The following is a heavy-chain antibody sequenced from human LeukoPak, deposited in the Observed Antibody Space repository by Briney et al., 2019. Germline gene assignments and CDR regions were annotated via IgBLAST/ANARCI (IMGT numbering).Heavy chain of an antibody. CDR1: GYTFTGYY. CDR2: INPNSGGT. V-gene: IGHV1-2*02. D-gene: IGHD3-22*01. CDR3: ARDSTASTYYYDSSGYGLGGMDV. Sequence: ASVKVSCKASGYTFTGYYMHWVRQAPGQGLEWMGWINPNSGGTNYAQKFQGRVTMTRDTSISTAYMELSRLRSDDTAVYYCARDSTASTYYYDSSGYGLGGMDVWGQGTTVTVSS. J-gene: IGHJ6*02.